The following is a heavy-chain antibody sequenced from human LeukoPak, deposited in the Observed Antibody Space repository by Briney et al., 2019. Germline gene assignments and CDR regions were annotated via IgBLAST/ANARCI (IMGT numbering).Heavy chain of an antibody. Sequence: PSETLSLTCAVYGGSFSGYYWSWIRQPPGKGLEWIGEINHSGSTNYNPSLKSRVTISVDTSKNQFSLKLSSVTAADTAVYYCARGRYYDSSLDYWGQGTLVTVSS. J-gene: IGHJ4*02. D-gene: IGHD3-22*01. V-gene: IGHV4-34*01. CDR3: ARGRYYDSSLDY. CDR1: GGSFSGYY. CDR2: INHSGST.